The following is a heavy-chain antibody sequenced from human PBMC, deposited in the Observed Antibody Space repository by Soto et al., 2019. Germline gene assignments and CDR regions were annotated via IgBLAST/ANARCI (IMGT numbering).Heavy chain of an antibody. Sequence: EVQLVESGGDLVKPGGSLRLSCAASGFSFSNAWMSWVRQAPGKGLEWVGRIKSRTDGGTTDYAAPVKGRFTISRDDSKNTLYLQMNSLKTEDTAVYYCTTDSMVRGGNYFDYWGQGTLVTVSS. CDR2: IKSRTDGGTT. CDR3: TTDSMVRGGNYFDY. J-gene: IGHJ4*02. CDR1: GFSFSNAW. V-gene: IGHV3-15*01. D-gene: IGHD3-10*01.